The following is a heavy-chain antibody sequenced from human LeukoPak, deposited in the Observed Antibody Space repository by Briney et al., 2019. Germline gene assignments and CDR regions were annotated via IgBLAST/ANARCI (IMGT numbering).Heavy chain of an antibody. Sequence: GGSLGLSCAASGFSFNNSGMSWVRQAPAKGLEWVAGISGGGANTHYADSVKGRFTISRDNSKNTLFLQMNSLRDEDTAIYYCSKWNGYGDYWGQGTLVTVSS. D-gene: IGHD1-1*01. CDR1: GFSFNNSG. CDR2: ISGGGANT. CDR3: SKWNGYGDY. V-gene: IGHV3-23*01. J-gene: IGHJ4*02.